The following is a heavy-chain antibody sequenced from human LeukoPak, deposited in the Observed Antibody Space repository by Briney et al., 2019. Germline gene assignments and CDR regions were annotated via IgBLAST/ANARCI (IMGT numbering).Heavy chain of an antibody. CDR3: ARDLGAYCGGDCYWAFDY. Sequence: ASVKVSCKASGYTFTSYGSSWVRQAPGQGLEWMGWISAYNGNTNYAQKLQGRVTMTTDTSTSTAYMELRSLRSDDTAVYYCARDLGAYCGGDCYWAFDYWGQGTLVTVSS. V-gene: IGHV1-18*01. CDR1: GYTFTSYG. CDR2: ISAYNGNT. J-gene: IGHJ4*02. D-gene: IGHD2-21*02.